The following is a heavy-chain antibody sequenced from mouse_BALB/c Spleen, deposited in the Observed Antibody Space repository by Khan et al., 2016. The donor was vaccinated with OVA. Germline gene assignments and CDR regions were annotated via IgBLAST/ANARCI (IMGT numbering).Heavy chain of an antibody. D-gene: IGHD1-3*01. CDR1: GYTFSMYW. CDR3: SRRAYNPSMDY. J-gene: IGHJ4*01. CDR2: ILPGSGST. V-gene: IGHV1-9*01. Sequence: QVQLKESGAELMKPGASVTISCKATGYTFSMYWIEWVKQRPGHGLEWIGEILPGSGSTNNNEKFKGKATFTADTSSYTAYMQLSSLTSDDSAVYYCSRRAYNPSMDYWGQGTSVTVSS.